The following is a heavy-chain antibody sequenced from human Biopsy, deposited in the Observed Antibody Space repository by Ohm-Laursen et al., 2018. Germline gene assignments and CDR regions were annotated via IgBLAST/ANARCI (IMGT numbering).Heavy chain of an antibody. CDR1: GYTFTSHD. V-gene: IGHV1-8*01. Sequence: ASVKVSCRASGYTFTSHDINWVRQATGQGLEWMGWMSPNTGNTVYAQRFQDRVTMTSGTSTGTAYMELTSLTSDDTAVYFCARWETTLGRSLDSWGQGTLVAVFS. CDR2: MSPNTGNT. D-gene: IGHD1-26*01. J-gene: IGHJ4*02. CDR3: ARWETTLGRSLDS.